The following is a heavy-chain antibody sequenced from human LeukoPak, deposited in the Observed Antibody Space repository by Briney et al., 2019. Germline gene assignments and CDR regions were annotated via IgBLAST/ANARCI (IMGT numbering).Heavy chain of an antibody. Sequence: ASVKVSCKASGYTFTNYYMHWVRQAPGQGLEWMGIVNPSGGSTSYAENFQGRVTVTRDTSTSTVYMELSSLRSEDTALYYCARGGYYETQVAFDVWGQGTMVTVSS. CDR1: GYTFTNYY. V-gene: IGHV1-46*01. CDR3: ARGGYYETQVAFDV. CDR2: VNPSGGST. J-gene: IGHJ3*01. D-gene: IGHD3-22*01.